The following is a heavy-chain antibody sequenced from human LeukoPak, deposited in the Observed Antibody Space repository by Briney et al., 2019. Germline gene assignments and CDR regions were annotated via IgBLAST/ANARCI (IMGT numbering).Heavy chain of an antibody. Sequence: GASVNVSCKASGYTFTAYYMHWVRQAPGQGLEWMGWINPNNGGTSCAQKFQGRVTMTRDTSISTAYMELSSLRSDDTAVYYCARASGIAVAGTRIDYWGLGTLVTVSS. J-gene: IGHJ4*02. V-gene: IGHV1-2*02. CDR3: ARASGIAVAGTRIDY. CDR2: INPNNGGT. CDR1: GYTFTAYY. D-gene: IGHD6-19*01.